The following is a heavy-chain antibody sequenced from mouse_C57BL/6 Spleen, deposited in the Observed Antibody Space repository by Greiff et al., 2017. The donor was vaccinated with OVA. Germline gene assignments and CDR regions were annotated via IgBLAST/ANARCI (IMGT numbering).Heavy chain of an antibody. V-gene: IGHV1-72*01. CDR3: ARGRNWAWFAY. CDR1: GYTFTSYW. D-gene: IGHD4-1*01. J-gene: IGHJ3*01. Sequence: QVQLQQPGAELVKPGASVKLSCKASGYTFTSYWMHWVKQRPGRGLEWIGRIDPNSGGTKYNEKFKSKATLTVDKHSSTAYMQRSSLTSEDSAVEYCARGRNWAWFAYWGQGTLVTVAA. CDR2: IDPNSGGT.